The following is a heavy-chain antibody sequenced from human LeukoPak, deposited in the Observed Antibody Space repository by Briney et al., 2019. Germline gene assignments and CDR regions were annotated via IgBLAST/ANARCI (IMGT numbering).Heavy chain of an antibody. Sequence: SETLSLTCAVYGGSFSGYYWSWIRQPPGKGLEWIGEINHSGSTNYSPSLKSRVTISVDTSKNQFSLKLSSVTAADTAVYYCARGRYYDFWSGYYISARYYFDYWGQGTLVTVSS. V-gene: IGHV4-34*01. CDR2: INHSGST. J-gene: IGHJ4*02. CDR3: ARGRYYDFWSGYYISARYYFDY. D-gene: IGHD3-3*01. CDR1: GGSFSGYY.